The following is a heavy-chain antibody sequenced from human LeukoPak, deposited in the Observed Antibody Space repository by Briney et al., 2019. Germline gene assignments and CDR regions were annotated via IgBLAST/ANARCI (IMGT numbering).Heavy chain of an antibody. Sequence: GGSLRLSCAASGFTFSSYAMHWVRQAPGKGLEWVAVISYDGSNKYYADSVKGRFTISRDNSKNTLYLQMNSLRAEDTAVYYCAREAYDSSGYPDYWGQGTLVTVSS. V-gene: IGHV3-30-3*01. CDR1: GFTFSSYA. D-gene: IGHD3-22*01. J-gene: IGHJ4*02. CDR3: AREAYDSSGYPDY. CDR2: ISYDGSNK.